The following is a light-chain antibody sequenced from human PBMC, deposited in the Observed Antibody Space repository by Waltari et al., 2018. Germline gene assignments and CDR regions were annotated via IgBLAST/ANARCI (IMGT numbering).Light chain of an antibody. Sequence: QSVLTQPPSASGTPGQRVTLSCSGSSSKLGSNYVYWYQQFPGTAPKLLIYKNKQRPSGFPDRFSGSKSGTSASLAINGLRSEDEADYYCASWDDSLSGNVFGSGTKVTVL. CDR2: KNK. V-gene: IGLV1-47*01. J-gene: IGLJ6*01. CDR3: ASWDDSLSGNV. CDR1: SSKLGSNY.